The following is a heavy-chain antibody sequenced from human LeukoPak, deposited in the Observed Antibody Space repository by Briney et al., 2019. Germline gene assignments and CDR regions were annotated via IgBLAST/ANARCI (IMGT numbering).Heavy chain of an antibody. Sequence: PGGSLRLSCAASGFSFSSYAMSWVRQAPARGLEWVSSMKGGGGDTFYADSVKGRFTISRDNSKNTLYLQMNSLRAEDTAVYYCAKDRATGTTQYFDYWGQGTLVTVSS. CDR3: AKDRATGTTQYFDY. V-gene: IGHV3-23*01. D-gene: IGHD1-1*01. CDR1: GFSFSSYA. J-gene: IGHJ4*02. CDR2: MKGGGGDT.